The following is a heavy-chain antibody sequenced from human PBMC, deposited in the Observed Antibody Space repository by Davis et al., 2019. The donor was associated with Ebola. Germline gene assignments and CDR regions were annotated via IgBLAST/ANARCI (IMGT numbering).Heavy chain of an antibody. V-gene: IGHV4-34*01. Sequence: MPGGSLRLSCAVYGGSFSGYYWSWIRQPPGKGLEWIGEINHSGSTNYNPSLKSRVTISVDTSKNQFSLKLSSVTAADTAVYYCARLVAATYRLDYWGQGTLVTVSS. CDR2: INHSGST. D-gene: IGHD2-15*01. CDR1: GGSFSGYY. CDR3: ARLVAATYRLDY. J-gene: IGHJ4*02.